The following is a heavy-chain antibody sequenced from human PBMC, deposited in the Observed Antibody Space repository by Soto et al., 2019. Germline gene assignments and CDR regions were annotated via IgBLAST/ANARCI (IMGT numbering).Heavy chain of an antibody. Sequence: SETLSLTCAVYGGSFSGYYWSWIRQPPGKGLEWIGEINHSVSTNYNPSLKSRVTISVDTSKNQFSLKLSSVTAADTAVYYCASLPSSTEGIAAAGTDYWGQGTLVTVSS. V-gene: IGHV4-34*01. D-gene: IGHD6-13*01. J-gene: IGHJ4*02. CDR2: INHSVST. CDR1: GGSFSGYY. CDR3: ASLPSSTEGIAAAGTDY.